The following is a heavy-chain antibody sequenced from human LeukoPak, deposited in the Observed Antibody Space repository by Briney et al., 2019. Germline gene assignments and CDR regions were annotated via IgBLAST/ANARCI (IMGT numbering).Heavy chain of an antibody. CDR2: IYPGDSNT. D-gene: IGHD3-16*01. V-gene: IGHV5-51*01. J-gene: IGHJ4*02. CDR1: GYSFTSYW. CDR3: ARRLLTTGEDYFDY. Sequence: GESLKISCKGSGYSFTSYWIGWVLQMPGKGLEWMGIIYPGDSNTRYSPSFQGQVTVSADKSISTAYLQWSSLKASDTAMYYCARRLLTTGEDYFDYWGQGTLVTVSS.